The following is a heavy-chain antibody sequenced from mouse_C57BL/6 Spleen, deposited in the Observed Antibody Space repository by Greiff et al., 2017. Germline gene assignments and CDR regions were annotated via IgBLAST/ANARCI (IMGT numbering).Heavy chain of an antibody. CDR1: GFNIKDDY. V-gene: IGHV14-4*01. CDR3: TPTTVVATPFDY. Sequence: EVKLQQSGAELVRPGASVKLSCTASGFNIKDDYMHWVKQRPEQGLEWIGWIDPENGDTEYASKFQGKATITADTSSNTAYLQLSSLTSEDTAVYYCTPTTVVATPFDYWGQGTTLTVSS. J-gene: IGHJ2*01. CDR2: IDPENGDT. D-gene: IGHD1-1*01.